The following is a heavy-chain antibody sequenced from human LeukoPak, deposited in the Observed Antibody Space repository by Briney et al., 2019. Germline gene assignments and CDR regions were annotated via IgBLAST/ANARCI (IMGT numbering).Heavy chain of an antibody. D-gene: IGHD3-3*01. V-gene: IGHV3-7*01. Sequence: GGSLRLSXAASGFTFSSYWMSWVRQAPGKGLEWVANIKQDGSEKYYVDSVKGRFTISRDNAKNSLYLQMNSLRAEDTAVYYCARDHGSYYDFWSGYSIFDYWGQGTLVTVSS. CDR2: IKQDGSEK. CDR1: GFTFSSYW. J-gene: IGHJ4*02. CDR3: ARDHGSYYDFWSGYSIFDY.